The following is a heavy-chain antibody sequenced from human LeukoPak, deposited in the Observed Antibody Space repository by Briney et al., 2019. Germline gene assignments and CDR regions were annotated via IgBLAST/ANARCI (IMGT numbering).Heavy chain of an antibody. V-gene: IGHV3-23*01. Sequence: ISGSGGSXYYADSVKGRFXISRDNSKNTLYLQMNRLRVEDTAVYYCAXEVGNTXPXFDXWXXG. CDR2: ISGSGGSX. CDR3: AXEVGNTXPXFDX. D-gene: IGHD1-26*01. J-gene: IGHJ4*02.